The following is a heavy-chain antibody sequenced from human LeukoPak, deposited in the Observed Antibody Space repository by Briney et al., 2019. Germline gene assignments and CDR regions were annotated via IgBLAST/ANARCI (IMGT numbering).Heavy chain of an antibody. Sequence: SETQSLTCSVSGDPMSNYYWTWIRQPPGKALEASGYIYDRGSTYYSPSLKSRATISADTSKNQISLKLTSVTAADTAVYYCARDVCSGGTCYLDYWGRGTLVSVSS. CDR3: ARDVCSGGTCYLDY. V-gene: IGHV4-59*01. D-gene: IGHD2-15*01. J-gene: IGHJ4*02. CDR2: IYDRGST. CDR1: GDPMSNYY.